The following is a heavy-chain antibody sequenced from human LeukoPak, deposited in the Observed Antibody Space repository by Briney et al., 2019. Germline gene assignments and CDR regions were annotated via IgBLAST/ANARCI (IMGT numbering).Heavy chain of an antibody. CDR2: IFRSDSI. J-gene: IGHJ5*02. CDR3: ARDRELGS. Sequence: SETLSLTCTVSGGSISSGAYYWSWIRQPPGKGLEWIGNIFRSDSIYYKPSLKSRVTISEDTSKNQFSLKLTSVTAADTAVYYCARDRELGSWGQGTLVTVSS. D-gene: IGHD3-10*01. CDR1: GGSISSGAYY. V-gene: IGHV4-61*08.